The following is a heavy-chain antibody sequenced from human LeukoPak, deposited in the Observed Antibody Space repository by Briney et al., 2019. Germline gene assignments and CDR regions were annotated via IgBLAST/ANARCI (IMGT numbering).Heavy chain of an antibody. J-gene: IGHJ4*02. CDR2: IYYSGST. CDR3: AREIVGAAYAVH. V-gene: IGHV4-30-4*01. Sequence: PSETLSLTCTVSGGSISSGDYYWGWIRQPPGKGLEWIGYIYYSGSTYYNPSLKSRVTISVDTSKNQFSLKLSSVTAADTAVYYCAREIVGAAYAVHWGQGTLVTVSS. CDR1: GGSISSGDYY. D-gene: IGHD1-26*01.